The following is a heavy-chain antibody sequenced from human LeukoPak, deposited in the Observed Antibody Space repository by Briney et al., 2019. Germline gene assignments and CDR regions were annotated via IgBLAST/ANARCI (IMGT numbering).Heavy chain of an antibody. CDR2: IYYSGST. Sequence: PSETLSLTCAVSGGSISSGGYSWSWIRQPPGKGLEWIGYIYYSGSTYYNPSLKSRVTISVDTSKNQFSLKLSSVTAADTAVYYCAREVGYRYGSHRGSYNWFDPWGQGTLVTVSS. V-gene: IGHV4-30-4*07. CDR3: AREVGYRYGSHRGSYNWFDP. J-gene: IGHJ5*02. D-gene: IGHD5-18*01. CDR1: GGSISSGGYS.